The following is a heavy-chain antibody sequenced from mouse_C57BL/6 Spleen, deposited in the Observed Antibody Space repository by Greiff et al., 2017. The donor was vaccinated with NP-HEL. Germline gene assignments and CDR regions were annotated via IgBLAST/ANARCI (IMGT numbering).Heavy chain of an antibody. J-gene: IGHJ2*01. Sequence: VQLQQPGAELVRPGSSVKLSCKASGYTFTSYWMDWVKQRPGQGLEWIGNIYPSDSETHYNQKFKDKATLTVDKSSSTAYMQLSSLTSEASAVYYCARDYGNYLDYWGQGTTLTVSS. D-gene: IGHD2-1*01. V-gene: IGHV1-61*01. CDR2: IYPSDSET. CDR3: ARDYGNYLDY. CDR1: GYTFTSYW.